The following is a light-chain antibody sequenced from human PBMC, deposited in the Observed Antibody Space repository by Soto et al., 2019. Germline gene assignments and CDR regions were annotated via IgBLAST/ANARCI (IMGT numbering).Light chain of an antibody. CDR1: QSVSSY. J-gene: IGKJ1*01. Sequence: EIASTQSPATLSLSPVQRHTLSCSASQSVSSYLAWYQQKSGQAPRLLIYGAFTRAAGVPARFSGSGYGKEFTLTISSLKSEDSAVYLCQQYANWPKTFGQGTKVDIK. CDR2: GAF. V-gene: IGKV3-15*01. CDR3: QQYANWPKT.